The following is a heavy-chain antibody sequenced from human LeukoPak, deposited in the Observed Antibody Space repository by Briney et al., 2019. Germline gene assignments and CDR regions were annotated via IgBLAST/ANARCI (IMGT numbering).Heavy chain of an antibody. CDR1: GGSISSYY. D-gene: IGHD3-3*01. CDR2: IYCSGST. CDR3: ARGYDFWSGYYLGY. Sequence: PSETLSLTCTVSGGSISSYYWSWIRQPPGKGLEWIGYIYCSGSTNYNPSLKSRVTISVDTSKNQFSLKLSSVTAADTAVYYCARGYDFWSGYYLGYWGQGTLVTVSS. J-gene: IGHJ4*02. V-gene: IGHV4-59*01.